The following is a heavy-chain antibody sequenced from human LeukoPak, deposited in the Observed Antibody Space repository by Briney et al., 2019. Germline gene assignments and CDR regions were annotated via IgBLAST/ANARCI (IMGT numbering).Heavy chain of an antibody. CDR1: GGSISSYY. CDR2: IYYRGST. V-gene: IGHV4-59*12. CDR3: ARGGFIAAQLDY. D-gene: IGHD6-6*01. Sequence: SETLSLTCTVSGGSISSYYWSWIRQPPGKGLEWIGYIYYRGSTNYNPSLKSRVTISVDRSKNQFSLKLSSVTAADTAVYYCARGGFIAAQLDYWGQGTLVTVSS. J-gene: IGHJ4*02.